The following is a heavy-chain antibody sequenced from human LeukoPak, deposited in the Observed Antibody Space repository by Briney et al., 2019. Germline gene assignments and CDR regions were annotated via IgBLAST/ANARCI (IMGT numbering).Heavy chain of an antibody. D-gene: IGHD2-2*02. CDR2: IYYSGST. CDR1: GGSISSSSYY. Sequence: PSETLSLTCTVSGGSISSSSYYWGWIRQPPGKGLEWIGSIYYSGSTYYNPSLKSRVTISVDTSKNQFSLRLSSVTAADTAVYYCARDEGGVVPAAIFLELPSGQYNWFDPWGQGTLVTVSS. V-gene: IGHV4-39*07. J-gene: IGHJ5*02. CDR3: ARDEGGVVPAAIFLELPSGQYNWFDP.